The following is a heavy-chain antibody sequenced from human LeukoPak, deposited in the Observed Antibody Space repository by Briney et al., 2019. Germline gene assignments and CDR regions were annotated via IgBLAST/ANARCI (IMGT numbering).Heavy chain of an antibody. D-gene: IGHD3-16*01. CDR2: IYPGDSDT. V-gene: IGHV5-51*01. J-gene: IGHJ2*01. CDR1: GYSFTSYW. Sequence: GESLKISCKGSGYSFTSYWIGWVRQMPGKGLEWMGIIYPGDSDTRYSPSFQGQVTISADKSISTAYLQWSSLKASDTAMYYCASRLGRPAPRWYFDVWGRGTLVTVSS. CDR3: ASRLGRPAPRWYFDV.